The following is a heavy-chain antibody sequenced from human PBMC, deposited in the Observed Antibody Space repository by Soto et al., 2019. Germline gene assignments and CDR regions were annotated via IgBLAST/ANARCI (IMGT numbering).Heavy chain of an antibody. J-gene: IGHJ4*02. CDR1: GYSFSGYY. D-gene: IGHD6-25*01. CDR3: VSLQTSGWPGVH. CDR2: IYPNTETT. V-gene: IGHV1-2*02. Sequence: ASVKVSCKASGYSFSGYYIQWVRQAPGQGPEWLGWIYPNTETTDSSKKFQGRVTMTSAMSTRTVYMELRDLRYDDTAVYYCVSLQTSGWPGVHWGQGTLVTVSS.